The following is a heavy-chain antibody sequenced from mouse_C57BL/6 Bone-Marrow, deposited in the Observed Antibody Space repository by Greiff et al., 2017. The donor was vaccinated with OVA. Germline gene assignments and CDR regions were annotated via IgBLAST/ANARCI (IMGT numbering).Heavy chain of an antibody. CDR1: GFTFSDFY. D-gene: IGHD2-4*01. CDR2: SRNKANDYTT. Sequence: EVHLVESGGGLVQSGRSLRLSCATSGFTFSDFYMEWVRQAPGKGLEWIAASRNKANDYTTEYSASVKGRFIVSRDTSQSILYLQMNALRAEDTAIYYCARDADDYDGFAYWGQGTLVTVSA. J-gene: IGHJ3*01. CDR3: ARDADDYDGFAY. V-gene: IGHV7-1*01.